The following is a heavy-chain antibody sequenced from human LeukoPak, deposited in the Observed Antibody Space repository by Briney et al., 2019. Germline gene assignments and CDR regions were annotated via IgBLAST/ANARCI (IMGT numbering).Heavy chain of an antibody. Sequence: PGGSLRLSCAASGFTFSSYAMSWVRQAPGKGLGWGSAISDSGGSTYYADSVKGGFPISRDNSKNTLYLQMNSLRDEDTAVYYCAKDPYSGSYNWFDPWGQGPLVTVSS. J-gene: IGHJ5*02. CDR1: GFTFSSYA. D-gene: IGHD1-26*01. CDR3: AKDPYSGSYNWFDP. V-gene: IGHV3-23*01. CDR2: ISDSGGST.